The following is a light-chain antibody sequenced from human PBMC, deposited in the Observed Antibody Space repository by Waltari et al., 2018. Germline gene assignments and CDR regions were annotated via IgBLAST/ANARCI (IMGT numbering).Light chain of an antibody. CDR2: EDY. CDR3: QSYDRTDWV. Sequence: KFMLTRPHSVSESPGKTVTISCTGSGGSIAPHSVQWYQQPPGSAPILLIFEDYQRPSGIPGRFSGSIDTSSNSASLTISGLKTEDEADYFCQSYDRTDWVFGGGTKLTVL. V-gene: IGLV6-57*02. CDR1: GGSIAPHS. J-gene: IGLJ3*02.